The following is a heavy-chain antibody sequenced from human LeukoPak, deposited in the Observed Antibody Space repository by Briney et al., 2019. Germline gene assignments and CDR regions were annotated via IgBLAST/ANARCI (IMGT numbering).Heavy chain of an antibody. CDR3: ARGFLSSEVVTPEAGSGWFDP. Sequence: SETLSLSCTVSGGAITTSNYYCVWIRQPPGKGLEWIGEINHSGSTNYNPSLKSRVTISVDTSKNQFSLKLSSVTAADTAVYYCARGFLSSEVVTPEAGSGWFDPWGQGTLVTVSS. CDR1: GGAITTSNYY. V-gene: IGHV4-39*07. D-gene: IGHD4-23*01. CDR2: INHSGST. J-gene: IGHJ5*02.